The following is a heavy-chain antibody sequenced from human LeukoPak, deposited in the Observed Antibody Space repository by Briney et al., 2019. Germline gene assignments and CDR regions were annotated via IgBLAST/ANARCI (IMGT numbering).Heavy chain of an antibody. V-gene: IGHV3-66*01. J-gene: IGHJ4*02. CDR2: IYSGGRI. CDR1: GFTVSSNY. CDR3: ASGFSYGKVDY. D-gene: IGHD5-18*01. Sequence: PGGSLRLSCAASGFTVSSNYMSWVRQAPGKGLEWVSLIYSGGRIFYADSVKGRFIISTDNSKNTLYLQMNSLRAEGTAVYYCASGFSYGKVDYWGQGTLVTVSS.